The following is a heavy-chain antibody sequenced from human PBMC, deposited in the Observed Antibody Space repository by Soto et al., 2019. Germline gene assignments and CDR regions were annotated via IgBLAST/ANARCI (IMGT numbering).Heavy chain of an antibody. CDR1: GYTFTTYA. V-gene: IGHV1-3*01. D-gene: IGHD1-7*01. CDR3: ARGGTSTVVPNDY. CDR2: INAGYGNT. J-gene: IGHJ4*02. Sequence: QVQLVQSGAEVKKPGASVKVSCKASGYTFTTYAVHWVRQAPGQRLEWMGWINAGYGNTKYSQKFQDRVTITRDTSASTAYMELSSLRSEDTAVYYCARGGTSTVVPNDYSGQGTLVTVSS.